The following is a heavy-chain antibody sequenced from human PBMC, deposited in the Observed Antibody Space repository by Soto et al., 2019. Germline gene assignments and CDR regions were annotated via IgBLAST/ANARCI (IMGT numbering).Heavy chain of an antibody. D-gene: IGHD1-26*01. V-gene: IGHV4-31*03. CDR1: GGSISSGGYY. CDR2: IYYSGST. J-gene: IGHJ6*02. CDR3: ARDRDSDYYYGMDV. Sequence: PSETVSLTCTVSGGSISSGGYYWSWIRQHPGKGLEWIGYIYYSGSTYYNPSLKSRVTISVDTSKNQFSLKLSSVTAADTAVYYCARDRDSDYYYGMDVWGQGTTVTVSS.